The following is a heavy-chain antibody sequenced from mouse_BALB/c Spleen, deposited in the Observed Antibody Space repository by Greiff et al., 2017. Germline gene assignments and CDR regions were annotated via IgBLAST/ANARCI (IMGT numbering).Heavy chain of an antibody. CDR1: GFTFSSFG. D-gene: IGHD2-1*01. CDR3: ARGDGNPDY. J-gene: IGHJ2*01. Sequence: EVQRVESGGGLVQPGGSRKLSCAASGFTFSSFGMHWVRQAPEKGLEWVAYISSGSSTIYYADTVKGRFTISRDNPKNTLFLQMTSLRSEDTAMYYCARGDGNPDYWGQGTTLTVSS. V-gene: IGHV5-17*02. CDR2: ISSGSSTI.